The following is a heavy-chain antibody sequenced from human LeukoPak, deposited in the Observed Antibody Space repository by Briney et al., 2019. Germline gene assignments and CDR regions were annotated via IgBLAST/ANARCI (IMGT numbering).Heavy chain of an antibody. CDR2: ISGSGGST. V-gene: IGHV3-23*01. CDR1: GFTVRSYA. Sequence: PGGSLRLSCAASGFTVRSYAMSWVRQAPGKGLEWVSAISGSGGSTYYADSVKGRFTISRDNTKNTLYVQMGSLRAEDTAVYYCAKSLSGDYYYYGMDVWGQGTTVTVSS. CDR3: AKSLSGDYYYYGMDV. J-gene: IGHJ6*02. D-gene: IGHD6-25*01.